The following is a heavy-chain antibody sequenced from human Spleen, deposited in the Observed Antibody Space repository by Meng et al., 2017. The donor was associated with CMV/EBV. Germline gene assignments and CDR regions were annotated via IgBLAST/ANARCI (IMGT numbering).Heavy chain of an antibody. CDR2: TYHTGST. CDR1: GGSVSSGGYY. V-gene: IGHV4-31*03. CDR3: ARDHEQQLGFDS. D-gene: IGHD6-13*01. Sequence: CSVSGGSVSSGGYYWSWIRQHPGRGLEWIGYTYHTGSTYYNPSLKSRVAISVDTSKNQFSLRLRSVSAADTAVYYCARDHEQQLGFDSWGQGTLVTVSS. J-gene: IGHJ4*02.